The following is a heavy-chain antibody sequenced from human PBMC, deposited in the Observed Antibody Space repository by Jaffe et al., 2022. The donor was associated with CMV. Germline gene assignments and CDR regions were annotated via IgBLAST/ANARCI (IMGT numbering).Heavy chain of an antibody. Sequence: QVQLQESGPGLVKPSETLSLTCTVSGGSISSYYWSWIRQPPGKGLEWIGYIYYSGSTNYNPSLKSRVTISVDTSKNQFSLKLSSVTAADTAVYYCARTWYYDFWSGYSRGWFDPWGQGTLVTVSS. D-gene: IGHD3-3*01. CDR3: ARTWYYDFWSGYSRGWFDP. CDR2: IYYSGST. J-gene: IGHJ5*02. CDR1: GGSISSYY. V-gene: IGHV4-59*01.